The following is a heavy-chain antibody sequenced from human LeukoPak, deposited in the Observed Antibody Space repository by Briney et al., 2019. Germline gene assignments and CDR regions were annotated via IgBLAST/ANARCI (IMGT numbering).Heavy chain of an antibody. J-gene: IGHJ6*02. V-gene: IGHV3-33*01. Sequence: GGSLRLSCAASGFTFSSYGMHWVRQAPGKGLEWVAVIWYDGSSKYYADSVKGRFTISRDNSKNTLYLQMNSLRAEDTAVYYCARDGCSSTSCPRGMDVWGQGTTVTVSS. CDR1: GFTFSSYG. D-gene: IGHD2-2*01. CDR3: ARDGCSSTSCPRGMDV. CDR2: IWYDGSSK.